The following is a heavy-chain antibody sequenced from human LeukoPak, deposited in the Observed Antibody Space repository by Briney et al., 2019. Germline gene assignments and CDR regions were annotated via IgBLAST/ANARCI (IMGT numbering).Heavy chain of an antibody. CDR2: MSKSGST. CDR1: GGSISSYY. Sequence: SETLSLTCIVSGGSISSYYWSWIRQPPGRGLEWIGYMSKSGSTNYNPSLQSRVTILVDTSKNQFSLKLSSATAADTAVYYCARHKGSSTWYPFDYWGQGTLVAVSS. J-gene: IGHJ4*02. V-gene: IGHV4-59*08. CDR3: ARHKGSSTWYPFDY. D-gene: IGHD6-13*01.